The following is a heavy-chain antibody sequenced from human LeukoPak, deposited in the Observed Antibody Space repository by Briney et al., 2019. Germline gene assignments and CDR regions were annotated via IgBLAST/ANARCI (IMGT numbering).Heavy chain of an antibody. CDR3: ARGIAAAGTALYN. CDR1: GFTVSSNY. Sequence: GGSLRLSCAVSGFTVSSNYMSWVRQAPGKGLEWVSVIYSGGSTYYADSVRGRFTISRDNSKNTLYLQINSLRAEDTAVYYCARGIAAAGTALYNWGQGTLLTVSS. J-gene: IGHJ4*02. CDR2: IYSGGST. V-gene: IGHV3-53*01. D-gene: IGHD6-13*01.